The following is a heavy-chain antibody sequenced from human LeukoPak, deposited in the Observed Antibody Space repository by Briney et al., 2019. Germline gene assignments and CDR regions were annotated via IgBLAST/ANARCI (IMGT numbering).Heavy chain of an antibody. D-gene: IGHD3-16*01. CDR2: ISGSGGST. J-gene: IGHJ4*02. CDR1: GFTVSSNY. Sequence: PGGSLRLSCAASGFTVSSNYMSWVRQAPGKGLEWVSAISGSGGSTYYADSVKGRFTISRDNSKNTLYLQMNSLRAEDTAVYYCAKDPREFWGSYPEDYWGQGTLVTVSS. CDR3: AKDPREFWGSYPEDY. V-gene: IGHV3-23*01.